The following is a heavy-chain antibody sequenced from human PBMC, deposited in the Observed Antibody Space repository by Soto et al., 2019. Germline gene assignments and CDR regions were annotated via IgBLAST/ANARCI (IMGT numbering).Heavy chain of an antibody. CDR3: SRGDATKIVVTTYYAMDV. CDR1: GGTLSNYG. J-gene: IGHJ6*02. CDR2: IIPVFGTE. Sequence: QVQLVQSGAEVKKPGSSVRVSCKASGGTLSNYGISWVRQAPGQGLEWMGGIIPVFGTENYAQKFQGRGTSTADESKSTVYMDVTSLRSEDTAVYDCSRGDATKIVVTTYYAMDVLGQGTTVSVS. D-gene: IGHD4-17*01. V-gene: IGHV1-69*12.